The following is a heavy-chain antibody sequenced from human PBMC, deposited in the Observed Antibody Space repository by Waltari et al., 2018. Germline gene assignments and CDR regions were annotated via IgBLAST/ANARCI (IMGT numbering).Heavy chain of an antibody. V-gene: IGHV3-23*01. CDR3: ARGRGWCDY. CDR2: SSGSGGST. J-gene: IGHJ4*02. CDR1: GFTFSSYA. Sequence: EVQLLESGGGLVQPGGSLRLSCAASGFTFSSYAMSWVRQAPGKGQEWVAGSSGSGGSTYYADSWKGRFSISRDNAKNTLYLQMNGLRVEVTAVYYCARGRGWCDYWGQGTLVSVSS. D-gene: IGHD6-19*01.